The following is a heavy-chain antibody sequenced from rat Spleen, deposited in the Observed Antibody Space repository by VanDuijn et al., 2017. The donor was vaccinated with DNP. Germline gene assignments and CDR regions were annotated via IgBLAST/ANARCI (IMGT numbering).Heavy chain of an antibody. Sequence: EVQLVESGGGLVQPGRSLKLSCAASGFTFSDYYMAWVRQAPTKGLEWVAYISYDGGSRTYYPDSVKGRFSISRDNAKSSLDLQMNSLKSEDTATYYCARQQIHTTGITDYWGQGVMVTVSS. CDR2: ISYDGGSRT. D-gene: IGHD1-9*01. V-gene: IGHV5-20*01. CDR1: GFTFSDYY. J-gene: IGHJ2*01. CDR3: ARQQIHTTGITDY.